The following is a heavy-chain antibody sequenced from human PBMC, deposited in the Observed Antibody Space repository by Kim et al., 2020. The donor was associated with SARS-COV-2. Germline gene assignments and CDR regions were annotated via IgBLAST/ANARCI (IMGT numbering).Heavy chain of an antibody. V-gene: IGHV4-59*08. CDR3: ARQKGIAARPGRYGMDV. D-gene: IGHD6-6*01. J-gene: IGHJ6*02. Sequence: LKSLVTISVDTSKNQFSLKLSSVTAADTAVYYCARQKGIAARPGRYGMDVWGQGTTVTVSS.